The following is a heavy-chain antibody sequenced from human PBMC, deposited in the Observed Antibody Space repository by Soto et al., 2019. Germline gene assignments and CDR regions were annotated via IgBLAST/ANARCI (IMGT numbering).Heavy chain of an antibody. D-gene: IGHD5-12*01. Sequence: EVQLVESGGGLVKPGGSLRLSCAASGFTFSSYSMNWVRQAPGKGLEWVSSISSSSSYIYYADSVKGRFTISRDNAKNSLYLQMNSLRAEDTAVYYCASYGYNWREGIDYWGQGTLVTVSS. CDR1: GFTFSSYS. CDR2: ISSSSSYI. CDR3: ASYGYNWREGIDY. J-gene: IGHJ4*02. V-gene: IGHV3-21*01.